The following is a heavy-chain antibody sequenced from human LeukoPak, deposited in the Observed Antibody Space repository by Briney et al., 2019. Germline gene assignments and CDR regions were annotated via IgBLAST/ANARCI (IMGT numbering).Heavy chain of an antibody. Sequence: GGSLRLSCAASGFAFNFYAMSWVRQAPGKGLQWVSTINANGINTYYADSVRGRFTISRDNSKDTLYLQLNSLRAEDTAVYYCARDHRIAVDWFDPWGQGTLVTVSS. J-gene: IGHJ5*02. CDR1: GFAFNFYA. CDR2: INANGINT. V-gene: IGHV3-23*01. CDR3: ARDHRIAVDWFDP. D-gene: IGHD6-19*01.